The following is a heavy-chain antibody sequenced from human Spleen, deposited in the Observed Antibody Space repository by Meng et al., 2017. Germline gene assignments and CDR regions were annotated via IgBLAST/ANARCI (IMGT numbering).Heavy chain of an antibody. D-gene: IGHD6-19*01. J-gene: IGHJ4*02. CDR2: IKQDGGEK. CDR1: GFTFSSYW. V-gene: IGHV3-7*01. CDR3: ARVLEVQWLEYYFDY. Sequence: GESLKISCAASGFTFSSYWMSWVRQAPGKGLECVANIKQDGGEKYYVDSVKGRFTISRDNAKNSLYLQMNSLRAEDTAVYYCARVLEVQWLEYYFDYWGQGTLVTVSS.